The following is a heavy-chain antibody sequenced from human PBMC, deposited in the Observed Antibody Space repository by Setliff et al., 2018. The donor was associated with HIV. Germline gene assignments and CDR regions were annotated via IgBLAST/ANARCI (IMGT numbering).Heavy chain of an antibody. CDR1: GASISSSSYY. CDR2: IYHSGST. D-gene: IGHD1-26*01. Sequence: SETLSLTCAVSGASISSSSYYWGWIRQPPGKGLEWIGSIYHSGSTDYTPSLKSRVTISVDTSKNHFSLKLSSVTDADTAVYYCARQRTQQLLLTLWDYWGQGGLVTVS. CDR3: ARQRTQQLLLTLWDY. V-gene: IGHV4-39*01. J-gene: IGHJ4*02.